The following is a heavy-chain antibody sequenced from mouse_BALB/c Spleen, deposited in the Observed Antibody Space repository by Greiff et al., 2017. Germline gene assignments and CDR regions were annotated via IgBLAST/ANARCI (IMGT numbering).Heavy chain of an antibody. V-gene: IGHV5-6-5*01. Sequence: EVKLVESGGGLVKPGGSLKLSCAASGFTFSSYAMSWVRQTPEKRLEWVASISSGGSTYYPDSVKGRFTISRDNARNILYLQMSSLRSEDTAMYYCAITTVVDDAMDYWGQGTSVTVSS. J-gene: IGHJ4*01. CDR2: ISSGGST. D-gene: IGHD1-1*01. CDR1: GFTFSSYA. CDR3: AITTVVDDAMDY.